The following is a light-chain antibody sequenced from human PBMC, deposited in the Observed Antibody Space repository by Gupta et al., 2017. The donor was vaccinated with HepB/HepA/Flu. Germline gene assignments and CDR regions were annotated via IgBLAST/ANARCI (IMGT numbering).Light chain of an antibody. Sequence: QSALTQTPSVSGSPGQSVTISCTGISSDVGSYNRVSWYQQSPATAPKLMIYEVSKRPAGVPARFSGSNSGNTASLTISGRQAEDEADYYCSADTSSSIVNFGGGTKLTVL. CDR3: SADTSSSIVN. J-gene: IGLJ2*01. CDR1: SSDVGSYNR. V-gene: IGLV2-18*02. CDR2: EVS.